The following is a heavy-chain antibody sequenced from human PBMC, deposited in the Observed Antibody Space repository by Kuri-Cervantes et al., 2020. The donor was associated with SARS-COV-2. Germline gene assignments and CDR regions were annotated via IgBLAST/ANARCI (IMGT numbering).Heavy chain of an antibody. V-gene: IGHV3-23*01. CDR2: ISGSGGST. CDR3: AKDREYSSSIGQADY. J-gene: IGHJ4*02. Sequence: GESLKISCAASGFTFSSYAMSWVRQAPGKGLEWVSAISGSGGSTYYADSVKGRFTISRDNSKNTLYLQMNSLRAEDTAVYYCAKDREYSSSIGQADYWGQGTLVTVSS. CDR1: GFTFSSYA. D-gene: IGHD6-6*01.